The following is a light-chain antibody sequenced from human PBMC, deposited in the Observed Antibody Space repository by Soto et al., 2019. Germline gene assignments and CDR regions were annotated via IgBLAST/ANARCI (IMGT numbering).Light chain of an antibody. V-gene: IGLV2-14*01. CDR1: SSDVGAYDF. Sequence: QSALTQPASVSGSPGQSINISCTGTSSDVGAYDFVSWYQQHPGKAPKLLIFEVSNRPSGLSNRFSGSKSGNTAYLTISGLLTEDEADYYCSSYTSSTTVIFGGGTKLTVL. CDR3: SSYTSSTTVI. CDR2: EVS. J-gene: IGLJ2*01.